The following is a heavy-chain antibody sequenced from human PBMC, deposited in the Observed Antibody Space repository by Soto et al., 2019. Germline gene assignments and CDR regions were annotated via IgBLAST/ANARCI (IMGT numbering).Heavy chain of an antibody. J-gene: IGHJ5*02. V-gene: IGHV1-18*01. D-gene: IGHD3-10*01. CDR2: ISAYNGNT. Sequence: QVQLVQSGAEVKKPGASVKVSCKASGYTFTNYGISWVRQAPGQGLEWMGWISAYNGNTNHAQKLQGRVTMTTDPSTSTAYMELRSLRSDDTAVYYCARGVGSGSYYNQYNWFDPWGQGTLVTVSS. CDR3: ARGVGSGSYYNQYNWFDP. CDR1: GYTFTNYG.